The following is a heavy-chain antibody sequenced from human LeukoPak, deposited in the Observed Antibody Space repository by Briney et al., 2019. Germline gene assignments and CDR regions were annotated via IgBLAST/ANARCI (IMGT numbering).Heavy chain of an antibody. J-gene: IGHJ3*02. Sequence: KPSETLSLTCTVSGGSISSYYWSWIRQPPGKGLEWIGYISYSGSTNFNPSLKSRVTISIDTSKNQFSLKLTSVTAADAAVYYCARNGGSYTFDIWGQGTMVTVSS. V-gene: IGHV4-59*01. CDR2: ISYSGST. CDR3: ARNGGSYTFDI. D-gene: IGHD1-26*01. CDR1: GGSISSYY.